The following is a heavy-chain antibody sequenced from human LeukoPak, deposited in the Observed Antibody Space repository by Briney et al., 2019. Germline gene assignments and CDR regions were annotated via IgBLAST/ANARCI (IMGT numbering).Heavy chain of an antibody. CDR1: GYTFTSYD. Sequence: ASVKVSCKASGYTFTSYDTNWVRQSTGQGLEWMGWMNPNSGNTGYAQKFQGRVTMTRNTSISTAYMELSSLRSEDAAVYYCARGRDTAAAEGSLGYWGQGTLVTVSS. V-gene: IGHV1-8*01. CDR2: MNPNSGNT. D-gene: IGHD6-13*01. CDR3: ARGRDTAAAEGSLGY. J-gene: IGHJ4*02.